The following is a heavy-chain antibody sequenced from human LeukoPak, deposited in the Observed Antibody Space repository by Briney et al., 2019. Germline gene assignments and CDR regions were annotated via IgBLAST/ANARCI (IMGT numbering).Heavy chain of an antibody. J-gene: IGHJ4*02. CDR3: AKERGGGGYSYGQYYFDY. Sequence: GGSLRLSCAASGFTFSSYGMHWVRQAPGKGLEWVAVIWYDGSNKYYADSVKGRFIISRDNSKNTLYPQMNSLRAEDTAVYYCAKERGGGGYSYGQYYFDYWGQGTLVTVSS. D-gene: IGHD5-18*01. CDR1: GFTFSSYG. CDR2: IWYDGSNK. V-gene: IGHV3-33*06.